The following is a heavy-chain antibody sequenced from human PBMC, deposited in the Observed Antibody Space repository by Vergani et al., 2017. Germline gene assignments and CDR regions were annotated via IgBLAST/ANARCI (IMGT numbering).Heavy chain of an antibody. CDR1: VFALNRHA. Sequence: VQLLESGGGLVQPGGSLRLSCVVSVFALNRHAMYWVRQAPGKGLEWVVGISFDGTNEYYPDLVKGRFTISRDIAKNTLYLQVRSLRLEDTGVYHCVRDRGLWAGGRCYTEAWDYWGQGTPVTVSS. CDR2: ISFDGTNE. D-gene: IGHD2-2*02. CDR3: VRDRGLWAGGRCYTEAWDY. V-gene: IGHV3-30-3*01. J-gene: IGHJ4*02.